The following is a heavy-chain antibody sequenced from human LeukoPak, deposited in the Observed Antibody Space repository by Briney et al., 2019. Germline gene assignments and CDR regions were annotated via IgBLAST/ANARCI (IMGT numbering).Heavy chain of an antibody. Sequence: GRSLRLSCAASGFTFSSYAMYWVRQAPGKGLEWLSVIYVGGSTFYADSVKGRFTISRDNSKNTLYLQMNSLRADDTAVYYCARDHRNAGVFDYWGQGTLVTVSS. CDR3: ARDHRNAGVFDY. V-gene: IGHV3-53*01. D-gene: IGHD2-2*01. J-gene: IGHJ4*02. CDR1: GFTFSSYA. CDR2: IYVGGST.